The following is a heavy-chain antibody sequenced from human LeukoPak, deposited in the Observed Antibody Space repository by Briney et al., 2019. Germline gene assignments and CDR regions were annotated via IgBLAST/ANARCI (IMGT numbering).Heavy chain of an antibody. J-gene: IGHJ4*02. V-gene: IGHV4-4*07. CDR3: ARGGASSLPFDS. D-gene: IGHD6-13*01. CDR2: IHTNGDT. CDR1: GDSITNYY. Sequence: SETLSLTCTVSGDSITNYYWSWIRQPAEKGLQWIGRIHTNGDTNYNPSLKSRVTMSVDTSKNQFSLKLNSESAADTAVYYCARGGASSLPFDSWGQGTLVTVSS.